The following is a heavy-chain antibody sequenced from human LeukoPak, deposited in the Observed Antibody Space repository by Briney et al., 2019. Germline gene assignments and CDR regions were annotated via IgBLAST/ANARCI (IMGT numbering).Heavy chain of an antibody. CDR2: IYYDGTNK. CDR3: ARQSTVATDW. CDR1: GFIFSNYG. V-gene: IGHV3-33*01. D-gene: IGHD4-23*01. J-gene: IGHJ4*02. Sequence: GTSLRLSCAASGFIFSNYGMHWVRQAPGKGLEWVALIYYDGTNKYYADSVKGRFTISRDNSKNTLFLQMNSLRVEDTAVYYCARQSTVATDWWGQGILVTVSS.